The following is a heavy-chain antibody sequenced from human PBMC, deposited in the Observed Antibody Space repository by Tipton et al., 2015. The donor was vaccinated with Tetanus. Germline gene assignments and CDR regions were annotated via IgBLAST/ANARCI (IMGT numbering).Heavy chain of an antibody. D-gene: IGHD3-16*01. CDR2: IYYSGST. CDR3: ARDQGGGRVARLNWFDP. Sequence: LRLSCSVSGASIKNNPYFWNWIRHSPGKGLEWIGYIYYSGSTFYNPSLKSRVTMSVDTSKNQFSLNLTSVTAADTAVYYCARDQGGGRVARLNWFDPWGQGTLVTVSS. J-gene: IGHJ5*02. CDR1: GASIKNNPYF. V-gene: IGHV4-30-4*01.